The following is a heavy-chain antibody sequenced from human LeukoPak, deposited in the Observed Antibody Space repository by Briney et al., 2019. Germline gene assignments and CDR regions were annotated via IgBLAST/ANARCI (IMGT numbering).Heavy chain of an antibody. CDR1: GYTFTSYG. V-gene: IGHV1-18*01. Sequence: ASVKVSCKASGYTFTSYGISWVRQAPGQGLERMGWISAYNGNTNYAQKFQGRVTMTRDTSTSTVYMELSSLRSEDTAVYYCARGAAVATTFDYWGQGTLVTVSS. J-gene: IGHJ4*02. D-gene: IGHD5-12*01. CDR2: ISAYNGNT. CDR3: ARGAAVATTFDY.